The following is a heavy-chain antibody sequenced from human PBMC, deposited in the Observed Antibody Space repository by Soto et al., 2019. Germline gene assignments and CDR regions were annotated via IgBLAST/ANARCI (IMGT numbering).Heavy chain of an antibody. D-gene: IGHD4-17*01. CDR3: GRGDYANAFDI. Sequence: PSGTLTLTSAVPRCSIPNGVSSWNWIRQPPWKGLEWIGNIFHSGSTYYNASLKSRVTISVDRSKNQFSLKLSSVTAADTAVYYCGRGDYANAFDIWGQGTMVT. CDR1: RCSIPNGVSS. V-gene: IGHV4-30-2*01. J-gene: IGHJ3*02. CDR2: IFHSGST.